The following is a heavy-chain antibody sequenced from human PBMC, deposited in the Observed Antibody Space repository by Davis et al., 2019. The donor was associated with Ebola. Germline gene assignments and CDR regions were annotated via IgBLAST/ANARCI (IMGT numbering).Heavy chain of an antibody. V-gene: IGHV4-59*01. J-gene: IGHJ4*02. D-gene: IGHD3-3*02. Sequence: SETLSLTCTVSGGSISKYLWTWIRQAPGKGLEWIGDIYYNGNTNYNPSLKSRVTMSVDTARNQFSLKLTSVTTPDTAMYYCARGTSLARNFDYWGQGTLVTVSS. CDR2: IYYNGNT. CDR1: GGSISKYL. CDR3: ARGTSLARNFDY.